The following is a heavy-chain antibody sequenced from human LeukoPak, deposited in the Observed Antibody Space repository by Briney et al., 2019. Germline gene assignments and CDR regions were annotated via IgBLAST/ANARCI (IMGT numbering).Heavy chain of an antibody. CDR2: IYYSGST. CDR1: GGSISSYY. J-gene: IGHJ4*02. CDR3: ARVYGSYEGDTRDY. V-gene: IGHV4-59*01. D-gene: IGHD1-26*01. Sequence: SETLSLTCTVSGGSISSYYWSWIRQPPGKGLEWIGYIYYSGSTNYNPSLKSRVTISVDTSKNQFSLKLSSVTAADTAVYYCARVYGSYEGDTRDYWGQGTLVTVSS.